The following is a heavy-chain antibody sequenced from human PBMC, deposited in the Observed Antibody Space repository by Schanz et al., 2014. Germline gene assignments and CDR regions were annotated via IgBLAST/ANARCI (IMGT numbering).Heavy chain of an antibody. CDR3: ARDTTWRLDL. V-gene: IGHV4-61*02. CDR2: VFPNGIT. Sequence: QVQLQESGPGLVKPSQTLSLTCTVSGGSIRSGTYYWSWIRQPAGKALEWVARVFPNGITNYNPSLKSRSTKSLDTSKTQFSLTLSSLTAADTAVYYCARDTTWRLDLWGRGTLVTVSS. J-gene: IGHJ2*01. D-gene: IGHD1-1*01. CDR1: GGSIRSGTYY.